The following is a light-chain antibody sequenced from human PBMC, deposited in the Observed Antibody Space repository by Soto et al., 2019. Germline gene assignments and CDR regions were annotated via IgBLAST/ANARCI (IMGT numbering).Light chain of an antibody. V-gene: IGLV2-14*01. CDR1: SGDVGYYNY. CDR2: EVT. CDR3: SSYTSSSTLVV. J-gene: IGLJ1*01. Sequence: QSALTQPGSVSGSPGQSITISCTGTSGDVGYYNYVSWYQQHPGKAPKLMIYEVTNRPSGVSNRFSGSKSGNTASLTISGLQAEDEGDYYCSSYTSSSTLVVFGTGTKLTVL.